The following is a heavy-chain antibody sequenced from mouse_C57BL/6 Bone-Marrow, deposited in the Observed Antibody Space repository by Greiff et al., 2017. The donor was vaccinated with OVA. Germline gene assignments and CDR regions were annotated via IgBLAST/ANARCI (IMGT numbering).Heavy chain of an antibody. CDR2: IDPETGGT. CDR1: GYTFTDYE. V-gene: IGHV1-15*01. D-gene: IGHD1-1*01. J-gene: IGHJ4*01. Sequence: QVQLQQSGAELVRPGASVTLSCKASGYTFTDYEMHWVKQTPVHGLEWIGAIDPETGGTAYNQKFKGKAILTADKSSSTAYMELRSLTSEDSAVYYCARVTTVVKDYAMDYWGQGTSVTVSS. CDR3: ARVTTVVKDYAMDY.